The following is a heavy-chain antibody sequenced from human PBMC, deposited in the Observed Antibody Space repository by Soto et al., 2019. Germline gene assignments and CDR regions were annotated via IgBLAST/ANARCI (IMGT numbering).Heavy chain of an antibody. J-gene: IGHJ4*02. CDR2: MSYDGSNK. D-gene: IGHD5-12*01. Sequence: QVQLVESGGGVVQPGRSLRLSCAASGFTFSSYAMHWVRRAPGKGLEWMAVMSYDGSNKYYADSVKGRFTISRDNSKNTLYLQMNSLRPEDTAVYYCAKDTYSGYGGDLDYWGQGTLVTVSS. CDR3: AKDTYSGYGGDLDY. V-gene: IGHV3-30-3*01. CDR1: GFTFSSYA.